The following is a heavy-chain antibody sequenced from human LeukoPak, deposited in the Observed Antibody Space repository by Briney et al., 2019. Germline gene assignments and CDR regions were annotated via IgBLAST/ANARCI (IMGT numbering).Heavy chain of an antibody. Sequence: ASVKVSCKASGYTFTSYDINWVRQATGQGLESMGWMNPNSGNTGYAQKFQGRVTMTRNTPISTAYMGLSSLRSEDTAVYYCARGRVVRGVITKRRPDYWGQGTLVTVSS. D-gene: IGHD3-10*01. J-gene: IGHJ4*02. CDR1: GYTFTSYD. V-gene: IGHV1-8*01. CDR2: MNPNSGNT. CDR3: ARGRVVRGVITKRRPDY.